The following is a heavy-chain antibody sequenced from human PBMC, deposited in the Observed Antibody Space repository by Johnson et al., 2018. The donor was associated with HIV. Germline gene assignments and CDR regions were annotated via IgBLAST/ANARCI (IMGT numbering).Heavy chain of an antibody. Sequence: QMLLVESGGGVVQPGMSLRLSCAASGFTFSSYAMHWVRQAPGKGLEWVAVISYDGSNKYDADSVKGRFTISRDNSKNTLYLQMNSLRVEDTAVYYCARDDAKLEEDDAFDIWGQGTMVTVSS. CDR3: ARDDAKLEEDDAFDI. D-gene: IGHD1-1*01. CDR1: GFTFSSYA. V-gene: IGHV3-30*04. CDR2: ISYDGSNK. J-gene: IGHJ3*02.